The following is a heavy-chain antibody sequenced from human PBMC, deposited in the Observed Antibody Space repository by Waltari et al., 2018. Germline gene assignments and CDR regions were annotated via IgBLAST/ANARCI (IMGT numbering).Heavy chain of an antibody. Sequence: QVQLAESGGGVVQPGGSLRLSCAASGFTFSDYAMHWVRQAPGKGLEWVTIITYDGSNKYYADSVKGRFTISRDDSKNTLHLQMNSLRDEDTAIYYCARERRGYYAEYWGQGTLVTVSS. J-gene: IGHJ4*02. CDR2: ITYDGSNK. CDR1: GFTFSDYA. CDR3: ARERRGYYAEY. V-gene: IGHV3-30*02.